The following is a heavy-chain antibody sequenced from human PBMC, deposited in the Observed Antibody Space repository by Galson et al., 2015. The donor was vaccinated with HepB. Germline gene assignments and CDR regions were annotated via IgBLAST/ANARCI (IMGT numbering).Heavy chain of an antibody. CDR2: IWSDGSNK. Sequence: SLRLSCAASGFTFSSYGMHWVRQAPGKGLEWVAVIWSDGSNKYYGDSVKGRFTISRDNSKNTLYRQMNSLRAEDTAVYYCARDPDAAAADPEGGHFDYWGQGTLVTVSS. CDR1: GFTFSSYG. D-gene: IGHD6-13*01. CDR3: ARDPDAAAADPEGGHFDY. J-gene: IGHJ4*02. V-gene: IGHV3-33*01.